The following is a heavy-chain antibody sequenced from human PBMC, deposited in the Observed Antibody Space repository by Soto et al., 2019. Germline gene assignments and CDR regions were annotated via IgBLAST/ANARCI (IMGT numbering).Heavy chain of an antibody. D-gene: IGHD5-18*01. J-gene: IGHJ4*02. V-gene: IGHV3-23*01. CDR3: AKHIYGQRLFDY. Sequence: GGSLRLSCAASGFTFSSYAMSWVRQAPGKGLEWVSAISGSGGSTYYADSVKGRFTISRDNSKNTLYLQMNSLGAEDTAVYYCAKHIYGQRLFDYWGQGTLVTVSS. CDR2: ISGSGGST. CDR1: GFTFSSYA.